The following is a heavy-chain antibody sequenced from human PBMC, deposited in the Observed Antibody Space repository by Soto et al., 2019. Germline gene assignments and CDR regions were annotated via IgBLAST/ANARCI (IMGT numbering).Heavy chain of an antibody. CDR1: GYTFTSYG. Sequence: QVQLVQSGAEVKKPGASVKVSCKASGYTFTSYGISWVRQAPGQGLESMEWISAYNGNTNYAQKLQGRVTMTTDTSTSTAYMELRSLRSDDTAVYYCARQIGCSSTSCYSWFDPWGQGTLVTVSS. J-gene: IGHJ5*02. V-gene: IGHV1-18*01. CDR3: ARQIGCSSTSCYSWFDP. CDR2: ISAYNGNT. D-gene: IGHD2-2*01.